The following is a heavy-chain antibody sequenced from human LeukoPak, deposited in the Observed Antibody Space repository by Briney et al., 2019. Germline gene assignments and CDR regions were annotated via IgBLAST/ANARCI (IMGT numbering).Heavy chain of an antibody. CDR1: GGTFSSYA. V-gene: IGHV1-69*04. CDR3: AREVPAATDWYYFDY. Sequence: SVKVSCKASGGTFSSYAISWVRQAPGQGLEWMGRIIPIHGIANYAQKFQGRVTITADKSTSTAYMELSSLRSEDTAVYYCAREVPAATDWYYFDYWGQGTLVTVSS. J-gene: IGHJ4*02. D-gene: IGHD2-2*01. CDR2: IIPIHGIA.